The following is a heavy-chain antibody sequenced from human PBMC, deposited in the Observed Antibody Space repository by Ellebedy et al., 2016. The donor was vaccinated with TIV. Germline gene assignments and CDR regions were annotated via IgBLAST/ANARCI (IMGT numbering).Heavy chain of an antibody. CDR1: GGSFSGYY. V-gene: IGHV4-34*01. D-gene: IGHD4-17*01. J-gene: IGHJ3*02. CDR2: INHSGST. CDR3: AETTVTTDDAFDI. Sequence: SETLSLTXAVYGGSFSGYYWSWIRNPPGKGLEWIGEINHSGSTNYTPSLKSRVTISVDTSKNQFSLKLSSLTAADTAVYYCAETTVTTDDAFDIWGQGTMVTVSS.